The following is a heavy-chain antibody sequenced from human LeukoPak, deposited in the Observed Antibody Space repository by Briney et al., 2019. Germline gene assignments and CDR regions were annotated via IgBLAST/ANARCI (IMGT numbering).Heavy chain of an antibody. CDR1: GDSISNNYW. CDR2: IYRSGKT. J-gene: IGHJ5*02. CDR3: ARTYPYYDFWSGYYTGNWFDP. V-gene: IGHV4-4*02. D-gene: IGHD3-3*01. Sequence: TPSETLSLTCAVSGDSISNNYWWRWVRQFPGRGLEWIGEIYRSGKTNYNPSLKSRVTVSMDKSKNQFSLNLNSVTAADTAVYYCARTYPYYDFWSGYYTGNWFDPWGQGTLVTVSS.